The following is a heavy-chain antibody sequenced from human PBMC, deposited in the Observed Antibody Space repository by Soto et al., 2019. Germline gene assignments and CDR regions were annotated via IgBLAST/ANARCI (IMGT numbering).Heavy chain of an antibody. CDR3: ARSYYYDSSGYRPGHIDY. CDR2: IYYSGST. Sequence: SETLSLTCTVSGGSISSGDYYWSWIRQPPGKGLEWIGYIYYSGSTYYNPSLKSRVTISVDTSKNQFSLKLSSVTAADTAVYYCARSYYYDSSGYRPGHIDYWGQGTLVTVSS. J-gene: IGHJ4*02. V-gene: IGHV4-30-4*01. D-gene: IGHD3-22*01. CDR1: GGSISSGDYY.